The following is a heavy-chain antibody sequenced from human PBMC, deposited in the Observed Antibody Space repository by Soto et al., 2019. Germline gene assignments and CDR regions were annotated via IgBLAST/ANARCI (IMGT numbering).Heavy chain of an antibody. Sequence: SETLSLTCAVSGGSISSGGYSCNWIRQPPGKGLEWIGYIYHSGSTYYNPSLKSRVTISVDRSKNQFSLKLSSVTAADTAAYYCARGMTTVTTFDYWGQGTLVTVSS. CDR2: IYHSGST. CDR1: GGSISSGGYS. CDR3: ARGMTTVTTFDY. J-gene: IGHJ4*02. V-gene: IGHV4-30-2*01. D-gene: IGHD4-17*01.